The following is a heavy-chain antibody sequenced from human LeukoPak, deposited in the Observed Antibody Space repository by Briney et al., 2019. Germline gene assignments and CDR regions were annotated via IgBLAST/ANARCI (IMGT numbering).Heavy chain of an antibody. Sequence: ASVKVSCKASGYTFTSYGISWVRQVPGQGLEWMGWISAYNGNTNYAQKLQGRVTMTTDTSTSTAYMELRSLRSDDTAVYYCARNAYYDFWSGYQDYYFDYWGEGTLVTVSS. CDR3: ARNAYYDFWSGYQDYYFDY. V-gene: IGHV1-18*01. D-gene: IGHD3-3*01. CDR2: ISAYNGNT. CDR1: GYTFTSYG. J-gene: IGHJ4*02.